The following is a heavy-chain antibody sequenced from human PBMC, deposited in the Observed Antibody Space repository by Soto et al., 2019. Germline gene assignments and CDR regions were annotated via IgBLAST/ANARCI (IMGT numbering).Heavy chain of an antibody. CDR3: ARLHRSYSSSWFWFDP. D-gene: IGHD6-13*01. Sequence: PGGSLRLSCAASGFTFSSYWMSWVRQAPGKGLEWVANIKQDGSEKYYVDSVKGRFTISRDNAKNSLYLQMNSLRAEDTAVYYCARLHRSYSSSWFWFDPWGQGTLVTVSS. CDR1: GFTFSSYW. V-gene: IGHV3-7*01. J-gene: IGHJ5*02. CDR2: IKQDGSEK.